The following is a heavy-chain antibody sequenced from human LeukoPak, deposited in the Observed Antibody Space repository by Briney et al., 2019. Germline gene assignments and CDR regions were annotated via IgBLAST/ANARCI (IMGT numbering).Heavy chain of an antibody. J-gene: IGHJ3*02. CDR1: GGSITSGSFY. Sequence: SETLSLTCTVSGGSITSGSFYWSWIRQPAGNGLEWTGRIYPSGSTNYNPSLKSRVTISVHTSKNQFSLKLSSVTAADTAVYYCARDRGLRNYYDSSGYYRDAFDIWGQGTMVTVSS. CDR3: ARDRGLRNYYDSSGYYRDAFDI. D-gene: IGHD3-22*01. CDR2: IYPSGST. V-gene: IGHV4-61*02.